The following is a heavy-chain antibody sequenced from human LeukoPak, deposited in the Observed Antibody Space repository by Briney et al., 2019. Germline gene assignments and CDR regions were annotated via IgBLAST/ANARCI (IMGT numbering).Heavy chain of an antibody. CDR2: INHSGST. CDR1: GGSFSGYY. D-gene: IGHD5-18*01. CDR3: ARGRGYNAFDI. Sequence: PSETLSLICAVYGGSFSGYYWSWIRQPPGKGLEWIGEINHSGSTNYNPSLKSRVTISVDTSKNQFSLKLSSVTAADTAVYYCARGRGYNAFDIWGQGTMVTVSS. J-gene: IGHJ3*02. V-gene: IGHV4-34*01.